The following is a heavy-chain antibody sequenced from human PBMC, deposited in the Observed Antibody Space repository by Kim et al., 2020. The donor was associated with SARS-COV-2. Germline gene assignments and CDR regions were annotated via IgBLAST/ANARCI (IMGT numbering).Heavy chain of an antibody. V-gene: IGHV1-2*06. J-gene: IGHJ6*02. CDR2: INPNSGGT. CDR1: GYTFTGYY. D-gene: IGHD3-3*01. Sequence: ASVKVSCKASGYTFTGYYMHWVRQAPGQGLEWMGRINPNSGGTNYAQKFQGRVTMTRDTSISTAYMELSRLRSDDTAVYYCARDPPYMQIFGVVIHTQPYYYYGMDVWGQGTTVTVSS. CDR3: ARDPPYMQIFGVVIHTQPYYYYGMDV.